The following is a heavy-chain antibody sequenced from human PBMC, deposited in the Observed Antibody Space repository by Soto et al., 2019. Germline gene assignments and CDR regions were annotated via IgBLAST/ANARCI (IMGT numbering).Heavy chain of an antibody. J-gene: IGHJ4*02. V-gene: IGHV1-69*01. Sequence: QVQLVQSGAEVAKPGSSVKVSCKASGDNFTNLALSWVRQAPGQGLVWMGGIIPALDMIKYAEQFQGRVTITADESTSTAYMKLTSLTFADTAVYYCARDHFSGVTWAHFFANWGQGTLVTVSS. CDR1: GDNFTNLA. CDR3: ARDHFSGVTWAHFFAN. D-gene: IGHD3-10*01. CDR2: IIPALDMI.